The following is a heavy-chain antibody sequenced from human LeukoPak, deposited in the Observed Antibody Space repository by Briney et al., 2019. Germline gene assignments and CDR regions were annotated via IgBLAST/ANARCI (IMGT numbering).Heavy chain of an antibody. CDR2: IKEDFGT. J-gene: IGHJ4*02. CDR3: ARGNSGHCTGATCYALDY. Sequence: GGSLRLSCAASGFTFSSYAMSFLRRAPGKGLEWVSAIKEDFGTYHADSVKGRFTISRDNSRNTLYLQMTSLRAEDTAVYYCARGNSGHCTGATCYALDYWGQGTLVTVSS. CDR1: GFTFSSYA. D-gene: IGHD2-8*02. V-gene: IGHV3-23*01.